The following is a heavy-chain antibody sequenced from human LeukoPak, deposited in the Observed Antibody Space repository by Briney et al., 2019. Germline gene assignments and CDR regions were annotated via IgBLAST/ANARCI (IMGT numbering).Heavy chain of an antibody. CDR3: ATAEVRSWVWSGYSPRPYGMDV. CDR1: GFTFSSYV. CDR2: ISSSGSTI. V-gene: IGHV3-11*01. J-gene: IGHJ6*02. D-gene: IGHD3-3*01. Sequence: PGGSLRLSCAASGFTFSSYVMSWIRQAPGKGLEWVSYISSSGSTIYYADSVKGRFTISRDNAKNSLYLQMNSLRAEDTAVYYCATAEVRSWVWSGYSPRPYGMDVWGQGTTVTVSS.